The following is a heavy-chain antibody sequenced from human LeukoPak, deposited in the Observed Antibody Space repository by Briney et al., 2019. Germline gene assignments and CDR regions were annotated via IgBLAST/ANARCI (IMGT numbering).Heavy chain of an antibody. CDR1: GFTFSSYS. Sequence: GGSLRLSCAASGFTFSSYSMNWVRQAPGKGLEWVSSISSSSSYIYYADSVKGRFTISRDNAKNSLYLQMNSLRAEDTAVYYCARSRGITMVRGARGDAFDIWGQGTMVTVSS. V-gene: IGHV3-21*01. D-gene: IGHD3-10*01. CDR3: ARSRGITMVRGARGDAFDI. CDR2: ISSSSSYI. J-gene: IGHJ3*02.